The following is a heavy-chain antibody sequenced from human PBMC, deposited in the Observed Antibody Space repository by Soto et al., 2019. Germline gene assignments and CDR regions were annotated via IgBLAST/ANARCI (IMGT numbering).Heavy chain of an antibody. D-gene: IGHD6-19*01. Sequence: GGFLRLSCAASGFTFSSYSMNWVRQAPGKGLEWVSSISSSSSYIYYADSVKGRFTISRDNAKNSLYLQMNSLRAEDTAVYYCARDQPGDKTIAVAGTVLDYWGQGTLVTVSS. CDR2: ISSSSSYI. J-gene: IGHJ4*02. V-gene: IGHV3-21*01. CDR1: GFTFSSYS. CDR3: ARDQPGDKTIAVAGTVLDY.